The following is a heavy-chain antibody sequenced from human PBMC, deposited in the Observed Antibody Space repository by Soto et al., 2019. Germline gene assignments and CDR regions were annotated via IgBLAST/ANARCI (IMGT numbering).Heavy chain of an antibody. CDR1: GFTFSSYW. D-gene: IGHD3-3*01. CDR2: IKQDGSEK. Sequence: HPGGSLRLSCAASGFTFSSYWMSWVRQAPGKGLEWVANIKQDGSEKYYVDSVKGRFTISRDNAKNSLYLQMNSLRAEDTAVYYCARARIPYYDFWSGYLPDYMDVWGKGTTVTVSS. CDR3: ARARIPYYDFWSGYLPDYMDV. J-gene: IGHJ6*03. V-gene: IGHV3-7*01.